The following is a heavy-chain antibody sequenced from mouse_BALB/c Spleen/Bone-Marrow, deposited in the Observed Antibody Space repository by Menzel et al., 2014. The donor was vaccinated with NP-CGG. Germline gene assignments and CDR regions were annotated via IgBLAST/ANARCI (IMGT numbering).Heavy chain of an antibody. CDR2: ISTSGST. CDR1: GFTFSTYV. J-gene: IGHJ4*01. CDR3: ARWDNHYAMDY. Sequence: EAQRVESGGGLVKPGGSLKLSCAASGFTFSTYVMSWVRQTPEKRLEWVASISTSGSTYYPDSVRGRFTISRDNARNILYLQMTSLRSEDTATYYCARWDNHYAMDYWGQGTSVIVSS. V-gene: IGHV5-6-5*01. D-gene: IGHD4-1*01.